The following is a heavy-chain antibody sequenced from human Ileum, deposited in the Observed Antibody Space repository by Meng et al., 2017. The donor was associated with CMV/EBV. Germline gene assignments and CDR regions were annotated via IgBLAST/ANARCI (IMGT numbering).Heavy chain of an antibody. D-gene: IGHD1-14*01. CDR3: ARLVNRSLFDY. V-gene: IGHV4-61*02. Sequence: QLHLQGAGPGPVKNSETLSLTCTVSGDSITSGSHYWSWIRQPAGKELEWIGRISTSGITIYNPSLSSRVTLSLDTSKNHFSLQLSSVTAADTAVYYCARLVNRSLFDYWGQGTLVTVSS. J-gene: IGHJ4*02. CDR1: GDSITSGSHY. CDR2: ISTSGIT.